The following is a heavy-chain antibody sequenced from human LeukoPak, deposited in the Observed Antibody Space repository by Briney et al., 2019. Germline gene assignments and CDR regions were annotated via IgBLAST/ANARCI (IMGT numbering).Heavy chain of an antibody. CDR2: ISSSSSTI. D-gene: IGHD3-22*01. V-gene: IGHV3-48*02. Sequence: GGSLRLSCAASGFTFSSYSMNWVRQAPGKGREWVSYISSSSSTIYYADSVKGRFTISRDNAKNSLYLQMNSLRDEDTAVYYCASGLDYYDSSETDYWGQGTLVTVSS. CDR1: GFTFSSYS. CDR3: ASGLDYYDSSETDY. J-gene: IGHJ4*02.